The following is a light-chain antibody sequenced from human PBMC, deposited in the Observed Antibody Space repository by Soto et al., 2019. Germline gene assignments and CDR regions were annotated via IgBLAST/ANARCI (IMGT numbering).Light chain of an antibody. CDR3: ASWDDSLRGRV. J-gene: IGLJ2*01. Sequence: QSVLTQPPSASASPGQRVTISCSGRSSNIGSNPVSWYQQLPGTAPKSLIYSDNQRPSGVPDRISGSRSGTSASLAISGLQSDDEAEYYCASWDDSLRGRVFGGGTKRTVL. CDR1: SSNIGSNP. CDR2: SDN. V-gene: IGLV1-44*01.